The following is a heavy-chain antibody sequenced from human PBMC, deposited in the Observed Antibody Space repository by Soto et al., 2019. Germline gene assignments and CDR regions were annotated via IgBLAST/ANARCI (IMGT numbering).Heavy chain of an antibody. CDR3: ARHHSNYVVSGINNWLDP. CDR1: GGSISSSSCY. CDR2: IYYSGIT. Sequence: PSETLSLTCTVSGGSISSSSCYWGWIRQPPGKGLELIGSIYYSGITYYNPSLKSRVTISVDTSKNQFSLKLSSVTASVTAVYYCARHHSNYVVSGINNWLDPWGQGTLVTVSS. V-gene: IGHV4-39*01. D-gene: IGHD4-4*01. J-gene: IGHJ5*02.